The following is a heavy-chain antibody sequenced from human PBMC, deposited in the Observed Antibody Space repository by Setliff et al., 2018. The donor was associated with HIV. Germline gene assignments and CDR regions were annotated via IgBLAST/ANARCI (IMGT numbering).Heavy chain of an antibody. D-gene: IGHD3-10*01. CDR1: GGSFGVYL. V-gene: IGHV4-4*07. J-gene: IGHJ5*02. Sequence: SETLSLTCTLSGGSFGVYLWSWIRQSAGRGLEWIGRIDSSGTTDYKPSLKGRVAISVDTSRNQFSLRVTSVTAADTAVYFCARDRHSSGLGSYGAWGPGILVTVSS. CDR2: IDSSGTT. CDR3: ARDRHSSGLGSYGA.